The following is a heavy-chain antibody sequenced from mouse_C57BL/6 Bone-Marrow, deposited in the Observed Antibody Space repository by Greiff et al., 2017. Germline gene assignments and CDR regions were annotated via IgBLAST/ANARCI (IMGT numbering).Heavy chain of an antibody. CDR2: IDPENGDT. J-gene: IGHJ4*01. V-gene: IGHV14-4*01. CDR3: TTRSSGYGAFDY. D-gene: IGHD3-2*02. Sequence: VQLQQSGAELVRPGASVKLSCTASGFNIKDAYMHWVKQRPEQGLEWIGWIDPENGDTEYASKFQGKATITADTSSNTAYLQLSSLTSEDTAVYYCTTRSSGYGAFDYWGQGTSVTVSS. CDR1: GFNIKDAY.